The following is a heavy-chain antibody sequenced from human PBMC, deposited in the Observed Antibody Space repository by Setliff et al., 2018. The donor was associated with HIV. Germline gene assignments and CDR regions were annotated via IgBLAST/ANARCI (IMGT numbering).Heavy chain of an antibody. J-gene: IGHJ6*02. D-gene: IGHD3-10*01. CDR1: GYSFTSYG. Sequence: GASVKVSCKASGYSFTSYGIGWVRQAPGQGLEWIGWISPYSRITNYAPKFRDRVTMTTETSTNTAYLEVRRLSSDDTAVYYCARGRNYNSGMDVWGQGTTVTVSS. CDR2: ISPYSRIT. CDR3: ARGRNYNSGMDV. V-gene: IGHV1-18*01.